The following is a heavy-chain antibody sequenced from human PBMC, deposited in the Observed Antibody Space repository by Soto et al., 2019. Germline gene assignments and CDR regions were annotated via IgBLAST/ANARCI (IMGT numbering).Heavy chain of an antibody. Sequence: TLSLTCAVYGGSFSGYYWSWIRQPPGKGLEWIGEINHSGSTNYNPSLKSRVTISVDTSKNQFSLKLSSVTAADTAVYYCARAKILTGFYVAYFDVCGRGTQVTVSS. CDR2: INHSGST. CDR3: ARAKILTGFYVAYFDV. J-gene: IGHJ2*01. V-gene: IGHV4-34*01. D-gene: IGHD3-9*01. CDR1: GGSFSGYY.